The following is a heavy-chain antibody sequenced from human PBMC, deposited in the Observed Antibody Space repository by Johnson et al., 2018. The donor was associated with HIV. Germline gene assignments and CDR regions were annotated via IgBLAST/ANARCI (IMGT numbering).Heavy chain of an antibody. D-gene: IGHD7-27*01. J-gene: IGHJ3*02. Sequence: VQLVESGGGLVQPGGSLRLSCVASGVSVSDNYMTWVRQAPGKGLEWVANINQDGSEKAYVDSVKGRFTISRDIAKNSLYLQMNSLRAEDTAVYYCARETGDDAFDIWGQGTMVTVSS. CDR3: ARETGDDAFDI. CDR2: INQDGSEK. CDR1: GVSVSDNY. V-gene: IGHV3-7*01.